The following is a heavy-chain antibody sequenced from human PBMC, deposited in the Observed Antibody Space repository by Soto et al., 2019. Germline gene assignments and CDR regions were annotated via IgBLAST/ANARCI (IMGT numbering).Heavy chain of an antibody. Sequence: GSLRLSCAASGFTFSSYAMSWVRQAPGKGLEWVSAISGSGGSTYYADSVKGRFTISRDNSKNTLYLQMNSLRAEDTAVYYCAKDERWGIAAAGTVYFDYWGQGTLVTVSS. CDR2: ISGSGGST. V-gene: IGHV3-23*01. D-gene: IGHD6-13*01. CDR3: AKDERWGIAAAGTVYFDY. CDR1: GFTFSSYA. J-gene: IGHJ4*02.